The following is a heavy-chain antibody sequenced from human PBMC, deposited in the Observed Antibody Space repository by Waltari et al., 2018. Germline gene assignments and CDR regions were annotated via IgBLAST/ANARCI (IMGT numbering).Heavy chain of an antibody. CDR2: ITAGNDNT. CDR1: GYTFSNFA. J-gene: IGHJ6*02. D-gene: IGHD6-19*01. Sequence: QVHLVQSGAEVQKPGASVKVSCKASGYTFSNFAKHWVRQAPGQRLEWMGWITAGNDNTKYSQKFQGRHTITRDTSASTAYMELSSLTSEDTAVYYCAAFTSGWSYGMDVWGQGTTVTVSS. V-gene: IGHV1-3*01. CDR3: AAFTSGWSYGMDV.